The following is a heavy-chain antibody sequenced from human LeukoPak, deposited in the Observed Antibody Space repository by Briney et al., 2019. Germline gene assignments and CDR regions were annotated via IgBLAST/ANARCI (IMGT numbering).Heavy chain of an antibody. V-gene: IGHV3-23*01. CDR1: GFSFSSYA. D-gene: IGHD5-12*01. Sequence: GGSLRLSCAHSGFSFSSYALTWVRQAPGKGLEWVSTVTGRGVRTHYADSVKGRFTISRDNSRNTMYLQMNSLGVEDTAMYYCAGDPNGGYVGALDFWGRGTLVTVSS. J-gene: IGHJ4*01. CDR3: AGDPNGGYVGALDF. CDR2: VTGRGVRT.